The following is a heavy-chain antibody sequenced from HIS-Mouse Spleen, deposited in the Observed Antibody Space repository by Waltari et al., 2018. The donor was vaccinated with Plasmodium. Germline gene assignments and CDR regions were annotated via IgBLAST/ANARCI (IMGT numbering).Heavy chain of an antibody. Sequence: EVQLVESGGGLVKPGGSLRLSCAASGFTFSSYSMNWGRPAPGKGLEWVSSISSSSSYIYYADSVKGRFTISRDNAKNSLYLQMNSLRAEDTAVYYCARDRSAAALLGYWGQGTLVTVSS. CDR3: ARDRSAAALLGY. CDR1: GFTFSSYS. CDR2: ISSSSSYI. D-gene: IGHD6-13*01. V-gene: IGHV3-21*01. J-gene: IGHJ4*02.